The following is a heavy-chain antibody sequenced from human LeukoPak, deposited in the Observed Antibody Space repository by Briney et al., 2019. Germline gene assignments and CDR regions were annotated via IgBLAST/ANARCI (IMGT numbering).Heavy chain of an antibody. CDR3: ARDGRTTVSPRGYYYYYYYMDV. CDR1: GGTFSSYA. V-gene: IGHV1-69*13. D-gene: IGHD4-11*01. J-gene: IGHJ6*03. CDR2: IIPIFGTA. Sequence: GASVKVSCKASGGTFSSYAISWVRQAPGQGLEWMGGIIPIFGTANYAQKLQGRVTITADESTSTAYMELSSLRSEDTAVYYCARDGRTTVSPRGYYYYYYYMDVWGKGTTVTVSS.